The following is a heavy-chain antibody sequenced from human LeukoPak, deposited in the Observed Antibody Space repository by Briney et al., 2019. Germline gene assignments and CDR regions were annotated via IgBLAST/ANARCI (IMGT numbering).Heavy chain of an antibody. J-gene: IGHJ3*02. CDR2: IYYSDNT. D-gene: IGHD6-13*01. CDR1: GDSISNYY. CDR3: ARHVGNSWYVAFDI. Sequence: PLETLSLTCAVSGDSISNYYWSWIRQPPGKGLEWIGYIYYSDNTDYNPSLKSRVSISVDTSKNQFSLKLSSVTAADTAVYYCARHVGNSWYVAFDIWGQGTLVTVSS. V-gene: IGHV4-59*08.